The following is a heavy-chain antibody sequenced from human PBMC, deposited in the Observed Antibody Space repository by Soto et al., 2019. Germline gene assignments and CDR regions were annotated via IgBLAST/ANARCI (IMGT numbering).Heavy chain of an antibody. V-gene: IGHV5-51*01. CDR3: ARTTGLDATMEQQLVSVYYYYGMDV. D-gene: IGHD6-13*01. Sequence: GESLKISCKGSGYSFTSYWIGWVRQMPGKGLEWMGIIYPGDSDTRYSPSFQGQVTISADKSISTAYLQWSSLKASGTAMYYCARTTGLDATMEQQLVSVYYYYGMDVWGQGTTVTVSS. J-gene: IGHJ6*02. CDR1: GYSFTSYW. CDR2: IYPGDSDT.